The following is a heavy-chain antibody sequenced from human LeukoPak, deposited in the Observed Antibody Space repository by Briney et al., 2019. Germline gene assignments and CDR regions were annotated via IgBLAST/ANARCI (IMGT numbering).Heavy chain of an antibody. J-gene: IGHJ4*02. Sequence: PGGSLRLSCAASGFTFSSYAMSWVRRAPGKGLEWVSAISGSGGSTYYADSVKGRFTISRDNSKNTLYLQMNSLRAEDTAVYYCAKTPSYSSSWYPYWGQGTLVTVSS. CDR3: AKTPSYSSSWYPY. CDR1: GFTFSSYA. CDR2: ISGSGGST. V-gene: IGHV3-23*01. D-gene: IGHD6-13*01.